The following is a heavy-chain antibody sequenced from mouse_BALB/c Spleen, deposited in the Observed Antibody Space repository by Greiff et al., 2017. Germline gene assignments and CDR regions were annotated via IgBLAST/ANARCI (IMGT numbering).Heavy chain of an antibody. CDR2: IYPGNSDT. D-gene: IGHD1-2*01. J-gene: IGHJ4*01. V-gene: IGHV1-5*01. CDR1: GYTFTSYW. Sequence: EVQLQQSGPVLARPGASVKMSCTASGYTFTSYWMNWVKQRPGPGLEWIGAIYPGNSDTSYNQKFKGKAKLTAVTSTSTAYMELSSLTNEDSAVYYCTRALHYYGYEGAMDYWGQGTSVTVSS. CDR3: TRALHYYGYEGAMDY.